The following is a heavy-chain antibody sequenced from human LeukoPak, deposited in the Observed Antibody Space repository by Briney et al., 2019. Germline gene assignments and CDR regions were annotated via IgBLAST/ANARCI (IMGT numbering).Heavy chain of an antibody. J-gene: IGHJ3*02. V-gene: IGHV4-31*03. CDR2: IYYSGCT. CDR3: AREGEYYDSSGRHDAFDI. Sequence: PSETLSLTCTVSGGSISSGGYYWSWIRQHPGKGLEWIGYIYYSGCTYYNPSPKSRVTISVDTSKNQFSLKLSSVTAADTAVYYCAREGEYYDSSGRHDAFDIWGQGTMVTVSS. CDR1: GGSISSGGYY. D-gene: IGHD3-22*01.